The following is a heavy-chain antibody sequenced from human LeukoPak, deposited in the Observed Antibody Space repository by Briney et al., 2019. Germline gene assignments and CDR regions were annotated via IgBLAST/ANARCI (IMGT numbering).Heavy chain of an antibody. V-gene: IGHV4-61*02. D-gene: IGHD5-24*01. CDR3: ARGFRDGYNEDHFDY. J-gene: IGHJ4*02. Sequence: PSETLSLTCTVSGGSISSGSYYWSWIRQPAGKGLEWIGRIYTSGSTNYNPSLKSRVTISVDTSKNQFSLKLSSVTAADTAVYYCARGFRDGYNEDHFDYWGQGTLVTVSS. CDR2: IYTSGST. CDR1: GGSISSGSYY.